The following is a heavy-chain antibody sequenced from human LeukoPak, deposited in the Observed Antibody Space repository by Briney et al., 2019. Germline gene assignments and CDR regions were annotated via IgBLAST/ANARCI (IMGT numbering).Heavy chain of an antibody. CDR3: ARVYGSGSYYNGYYYYYMDV. CDR1: GGSISNYY. D-gene: IGHD3-10*01. J-gene: IGHJ6*03. V-gene: IGHV4-59*08. Sequence: SETLSLTCTVSGGSISNYYWSWIRQPPGKGLEWIGYVFYSGSTYYNPSLKSRVTISVDTSKNQFSLTLSSVTAADTAVYYCARVYGSGSYYNGYYYYYMDVWGKGTTVTISS. CDR2: VFYSGST.